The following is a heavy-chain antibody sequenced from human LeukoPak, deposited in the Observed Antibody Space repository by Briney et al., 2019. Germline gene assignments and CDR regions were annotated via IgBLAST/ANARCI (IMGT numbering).Heavy chain of an antibody. V-gene: IGHV4-59*01. CDR2: IYKTGST. Sequence: SETLSLTCSVSGGSISSYYWSWIRQPPGKKLEWIGYIYKTGSTSYNPSLKSRVTISVDTSRNQFSLKVTSVTAADTAVYYCARGSSSWSPDFDYWGQGTLVTVSS. D-gene: IGHD6-13*01. J-gene: IGHJ4*02. CDR1: GGSISSYY. CDR3: ARGSSSWSPDFDY.